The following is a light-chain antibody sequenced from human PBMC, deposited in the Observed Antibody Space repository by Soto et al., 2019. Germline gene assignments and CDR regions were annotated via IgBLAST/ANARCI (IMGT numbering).Light chain of an antibody. CDR1: QGISNY. V-gene: IGKV1-27*01. CDR2: AAS. J-gene: IGKJ1*01. Sequence: DIQMTQSPSSLSASVGDRVTITCRASQGISNYLAWYHQKPGKVPKLLIYAASTLKSGVPSRFSGSGSGTDFTLTISSLQPEDVATYYCLKYNSAPWTFGQGTKVEIK. CDR3: LKYNSAPWT.